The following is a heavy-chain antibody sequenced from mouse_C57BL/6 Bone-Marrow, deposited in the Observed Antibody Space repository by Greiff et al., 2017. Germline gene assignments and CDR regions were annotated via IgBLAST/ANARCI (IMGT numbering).Heavy chain of an antibody. CDR3: ASLYYDGSTLFDY. Sequence: QVQLQQPGAELVMPGASVKLSCKASGYTFTSYWMHWVKQRPGQGLEWIGEIDPSDSYTNYNQKFKGKSTLTVDKSSSTAYMQLSSLTSEDSAVYYCASLYYDGSTLFDYWGQGTTLTVSS. CDR1: GYTFTSYW. D-gene: IGHD1-1*01. V-gene: IGHV1-69*01. J-gene: IGHJ2*01. CDR2: IDPSDSYT.